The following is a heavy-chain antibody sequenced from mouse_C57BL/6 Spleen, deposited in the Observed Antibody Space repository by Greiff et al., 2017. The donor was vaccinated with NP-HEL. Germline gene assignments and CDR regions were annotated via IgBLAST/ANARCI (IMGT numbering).Heavy chain of an antibody. D-gene: IGHD2-5*01. J-gene: IGHJ2*01. CDR2: IYPGGGYT. CDR1: GYTFTNYW. Sequence: VQLQESGAELVRPGTSVKMSCKASGYTFTNYWIGWAKQRPGHGLEWIGDIYPGGGYTNYNEKFKGKATLTADKSSSTAYMQFSSLTSEDSAIYYCARRGAYYSNSYFDYWGQGTTLTVSS. V-gene: IGHV1-63*01. CDR3: ARRGAYYSNSYFDY.